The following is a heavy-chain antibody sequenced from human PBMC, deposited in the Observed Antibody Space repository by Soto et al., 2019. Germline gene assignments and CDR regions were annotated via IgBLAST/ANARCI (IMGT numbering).Heavy chain of an antibody. D-gene: IGHD5-12*01. CDR3: AKGDGYYFDY. CDR1: GFTFSSYG. CDR2: ISYDGSNK. V-gene: IGHV3-30*18. J-gene: IGHJ4*02. Sequence: QVQLVESGGGVVQPGRSLRLSCAASGFTFSSYGMHWVRQAPGKGLEWVAVISYDGSNKYYADSVKGRFTISRDNSKNTLYLQMNSLRAEDTAVYYCAKGDGYYFDYWGQGTLVTVSS.